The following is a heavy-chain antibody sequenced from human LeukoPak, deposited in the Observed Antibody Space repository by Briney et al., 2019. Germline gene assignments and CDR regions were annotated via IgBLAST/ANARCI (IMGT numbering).Heavy chain of an antibody. D-gene: IGHD3-10*01. CDR2: INPSGGST. CDR1: GYTFTSYY. V-gene: IGHV1-46*01. CDR3: ARAPLLWFGESRSYYFDY. Sequence: GESLKISCKGSGYTFTSYYMHWVRQAPGQGLEWMGIINPSGGSTSYAQKFQGRVTMTRDTSTSTVYMELSSLRSEDTAVYYCARAPLLWFGESRSYYFDYWGQGTLVTVSS. J-gene: IGHJ4*02.